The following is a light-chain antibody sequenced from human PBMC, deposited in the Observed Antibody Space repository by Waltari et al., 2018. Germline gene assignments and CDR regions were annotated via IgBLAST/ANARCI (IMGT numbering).Light chain of an antibody. J-gene: IGKJ1*01. CDR3: QQSYSTPWT. CDR2: AAS. CDR1: QSISIY. Sequence: DIQMTQSQSSLSASVGDRLTITCRASQSISIYLNWYQQKPGKAPKLLIYAASSLQSGVPSRFSGSGSETDFTLTISSLQPEDFATYYCQQSYSTPWTFGQGTKVETK. V-gene: IGKV1-39*01.